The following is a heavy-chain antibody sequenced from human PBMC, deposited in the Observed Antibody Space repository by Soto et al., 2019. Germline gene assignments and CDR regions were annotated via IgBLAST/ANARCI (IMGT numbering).Heavy chain of an antibody. Sequence: QVQLVQSGAEVKKPGSSVKVSCKASGGTFSTDSISWVRQAPGQGLEWMGGIIPMFSTANNAQKFQGRVTITADESTSTAYMELSSLRSEDTAVYFCAREIDGYYGMDVWGQGTTVTVAS. J-gene: IGHJ6*02. CDR1: GGTFSTDS. CDR3: AREIDGYYGMDV. CDR2: IIPMFSTA. V-gene: IGHV1-69*12.